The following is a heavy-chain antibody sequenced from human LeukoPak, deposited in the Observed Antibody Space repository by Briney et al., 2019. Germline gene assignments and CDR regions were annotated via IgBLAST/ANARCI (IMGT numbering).Heavy chain of an antibody. CDR3: ASVNYYGSGSYYPVFDP. Sequence: SETLSLTCTVSGGSISSGGYSWSWIRQPPGKGLEWIVYICHSGSTYYNPSLKSRVTISVDRSKNQFSLKLSSVTAADTAVYYCASVNYYGSGSYYPVFDPWGQGTLVTVSS. CDR2: ICHSGST. J-gene: IGHJ5*02. V-gene: IGHV4-30-2*01. CDR1: GGSISSGGYS. D-gene: IGHD3-10*01.